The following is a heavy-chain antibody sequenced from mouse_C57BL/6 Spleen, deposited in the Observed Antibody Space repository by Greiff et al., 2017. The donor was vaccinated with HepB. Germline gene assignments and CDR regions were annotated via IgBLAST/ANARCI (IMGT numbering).Heavy chain of an antibody. CDR1: GYSITSGYY. Sequence: VQLKESGPGLVKPSQSLSLTCSVTGYSITSGYYWNWIRQFPGNKLEWMGYISYDGSNNYNPSLKNRISITRDTSKNQFFLKLNSVTTEDTATYYCAREGEYYSNYEAYWGQGTLVTVSA. CDR2: ISYDGSN. CDR3: AREGEYYSNYEAY. J-gene: IGHJ3*01. V-gene: IGHV3-6*01. D-gene: IGHD2-5*01.